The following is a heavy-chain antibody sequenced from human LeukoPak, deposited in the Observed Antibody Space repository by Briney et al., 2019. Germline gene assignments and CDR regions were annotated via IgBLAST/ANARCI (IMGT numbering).Heavy chain of an antibody. CDR2: ISGSGGST. Sequence: PGGSLRLSCAASGFTFSSYAMSWVRQAPGKGLEWVSAISGSGGSTYYADSVKGRFTISRDNSKNTLYLQMNSLRAEDTAVYCCAKDPERGYSYVLGYWGQGTLVTVSS. D-gene: IGHD5-18*01. CDR1: GFTFSSYA. V-gene: IGHV3-23*01. J-gene: IGHJ4*02. CDR3: AKDPERGYSYVLGY.